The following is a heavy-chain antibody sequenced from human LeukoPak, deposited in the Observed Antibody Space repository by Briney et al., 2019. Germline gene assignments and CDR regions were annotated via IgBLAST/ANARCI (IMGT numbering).Heavy chain of an antibody. D-gene: IGHD5-18*01. J-gene: IGHJ4*02. CDR3: AREWGRGYSYDH. V-gene: IGHV3-33*01. Sequence: GRSLRLSCAASGFTFSSYGMHWVRQAPGKGLEWVAVIWYDGSNKYYADSVKGRFTISRDNSKNTLYLQMNSLRAEDTAVYYCAREWGRGYSYDHWGQGTPVIVSS. CDR1: GFTFSSYG. CDR2: IWYDGSNK.